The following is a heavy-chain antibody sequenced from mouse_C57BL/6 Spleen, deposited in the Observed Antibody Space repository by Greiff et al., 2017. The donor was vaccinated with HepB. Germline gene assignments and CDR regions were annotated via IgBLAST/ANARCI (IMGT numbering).Heavy chain of an antibody. CDR3: TRRAEYYFDY. J-gene: IGHJ2*01. V-gene: IGHV1-15*01. CDR2: IDPETGGT. Sequence: VQLQQSGAELVRPGASVTLSCKASGYTFTDYEMHWVKQTPVHGLEWIGAIDPETGGTAYNQKFKGKAILTADKSSSTAYMELRSLTSEDSAVYYCTRRAEYYFDYWGQGTTLTVSS. CDR1: GYTFTDYE.